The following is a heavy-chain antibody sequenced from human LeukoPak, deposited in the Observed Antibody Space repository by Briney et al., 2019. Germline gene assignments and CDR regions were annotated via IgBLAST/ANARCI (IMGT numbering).Heavy chain of an antibody. CDR2: TYYRSKWYN. CDR1: GDSVSSNSAA. V-gene: IGHV6-1*01. Sequence: SQTLSLTCAISGDSVSSNSAAWNWIRQSPSRGLEWLGRTYYRSKWYNDYAVSVKSRITINPDTSKNQFSLQLNSVTPEDTAVYYCARDFFPGPFTSTGNWFDPWGQGTLVTVSS. J-gene: IGHJ5*02. D-gene: IGHD1-14*01. CDR3: ARDFFPGPFTSTGNWFDP.